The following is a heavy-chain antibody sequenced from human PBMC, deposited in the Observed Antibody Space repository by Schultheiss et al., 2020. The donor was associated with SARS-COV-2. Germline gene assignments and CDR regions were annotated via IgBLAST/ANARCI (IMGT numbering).Heavy chain of an antibody. Sequence: SETLSLTCTVSGGSISSYYWSWIRQPPGKGLEWIGYIYYSGSTYYNPSLKSRVTISVDTSKNQFSLKLSSVTAADTAVYYCATSSTSCYTPLTAEGCYFDYWGQGTLVTVSS. J-gene: IGHJ4*02. CDR1: GGSISSYY. CDR3: ATSSTSCYTPLTAEGCYFDY. CDR2: IYYSGST. D-gene: IGHD2-2*02. V-gene: IGHV4-59*04.